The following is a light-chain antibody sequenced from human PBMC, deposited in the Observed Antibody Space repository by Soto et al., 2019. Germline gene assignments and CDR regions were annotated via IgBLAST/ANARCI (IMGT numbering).Light chain of an antibody. Sequence: SYELTQPPSVSVSPGQTASITCSGDKLGDKYACWYQQKPGQSPVLVVYQNNKRPSGIPERFSGSSSGNTATLTISGTQAMDESDYYCQAWDNNYNYVFGTGTKVTVL. CDR3: QAWDNNYNYV. CDR2: QNN. CDR1: KLGDKY. V-gene: IGLV3-1*01. J-gene: IGLJ1*01.